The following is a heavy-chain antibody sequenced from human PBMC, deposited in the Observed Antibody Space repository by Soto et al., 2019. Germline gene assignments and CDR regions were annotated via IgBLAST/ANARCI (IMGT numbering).Heavy chain of an antibody. CDR3: ARDRSTYGGGGTGEVKENWFVP. J-gene: IGHJ5*02. V-gene: IGHV4-59*01. Sequence: QVQRRESDPGVVKASETLSLTCSVSGASISRYYWSWIRQSTGKGLGWIGYAYYSGDTGYNPSLKSRVTMAIDTSKNQVSLKLTSVTAADTAVYYCARDRSTYGGGGTGEVKENWFVPWGQGALVTVSS. CDR1: GASISRYY. CDR2: AYYSGDT. D-gene: IGHD2-8*01.